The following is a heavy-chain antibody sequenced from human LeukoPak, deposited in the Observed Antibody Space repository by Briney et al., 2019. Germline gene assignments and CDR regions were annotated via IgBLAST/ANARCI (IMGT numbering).Heavy chain of an antibody. D-gene: IGHD4-17*01. J-gene: IGHJ4*02. CDR3: SRGLHDYGDSNYYFDQ. CDR1: GFTFGDDA. CDR2: IRKKGYGETT. Sequence: GGSLRLSCTASGFTFGDDAWSWFRQAPGKGLEWICFIRKKGYGETTDYAPSVRGRFIISRDDAKSIAYLQMNRLKTEDTALYYCSRGLHDYGDSNYYFDQWGRGTLVTVSS. V-gene: IGHV3-49*03.